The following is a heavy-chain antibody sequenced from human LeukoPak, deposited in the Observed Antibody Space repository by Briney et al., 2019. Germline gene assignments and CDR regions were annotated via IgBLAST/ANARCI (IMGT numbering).Heavy chain of an antibody. Sequence: ASVTVSCKASGYTFTGYYMHWVRQAPGQGLEWMGCINPNSGGTNYAQKVQGRVTMTRDTSISTTYMELSRLRSDDTAVYYCARDYDILTGYYTGDAFDIWGQGTMVTVSS. V-gene: IGHV1-2*02. D-gene: IGHD3-9*01. CDR2: INPNSGGT. CDR1: GYTFTGYY. J-gene: IGHJ3*02. CDR3: ARDYDILTGYYTGDAFDI.